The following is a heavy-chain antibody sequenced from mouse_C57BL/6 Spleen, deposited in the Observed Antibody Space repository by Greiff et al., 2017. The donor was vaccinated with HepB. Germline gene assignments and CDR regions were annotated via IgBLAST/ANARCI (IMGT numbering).Heavy chain of an antibody. CDR3: TTDYDDDGPFAY. J-gene: IGHJ3*01. Sequence: VQLKQSGAELVRPGASVKLSCTASGFNIKDDYMHWVKQRPEQGLEWIGWIDPENGDTEYASKFQGKATITADTSSNTAYLQLSSLTSEDTAVYYCTTDYDDDGPFAYWGHGTLVTVSA. V-gene: IGHV14-4*01. D-gene: IGHD2-4*01. CDR1: GFNIKDDY. CDR2: IDPENGDT.